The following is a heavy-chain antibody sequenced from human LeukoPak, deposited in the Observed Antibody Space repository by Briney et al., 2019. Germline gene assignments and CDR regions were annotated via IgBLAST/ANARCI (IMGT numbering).Heavy chain of an antibody. D-gene: IGHD7-27*01. CDR2: IYYSGST. V-gene: IGHV4-59*01. CDR1: GGSISSYY. CDR3: ARGYFAGDPGYMDV. J-gene: IGHJ6*03. Sequence: SETLSLTCTVSGGSISSYYWSWIRQPPGKGLEWIGYIYYSGSTNYNPSLKSRVTISVDTSKNQFSLKLSSVTAADTAVYYCARGYFAGDPGYMDVWGKGTTVTVSS.